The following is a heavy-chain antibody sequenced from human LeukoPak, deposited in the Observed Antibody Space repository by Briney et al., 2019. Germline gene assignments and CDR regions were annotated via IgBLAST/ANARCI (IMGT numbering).Heavy chain of an antibody. CDR2: IYPGDSDT. CDR3: ARLGPISGVVVTASPFDY. CDR1: GYSFTSYW. Sequence: GESLKISCKGSGYSFTSYWIGWVRQMPGKGLKWMGIIYPGDSDTRYSPSFQGQVTISADKSISTAYLQWSSLKASDTAMYYCARLGPISGVVVTASPFDYWGQGTLVTVSS. J-gene: IGHJ4*02. V-gene: IGHV5-51*01. D-gene: IGHD2-21*02.